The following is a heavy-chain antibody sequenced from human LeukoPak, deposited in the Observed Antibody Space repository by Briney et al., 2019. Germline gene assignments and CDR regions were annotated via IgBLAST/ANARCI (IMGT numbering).Heavy chain of an antibody. V-gene: IGHV3-30*04. J-gene: IGHJ4*02. Sequence: GRSLRLSCAASGFTFSSYAMHWVRQAPGKGLEGVTIISYDGSKKYYADYVKGRFTISRDNSKNTLYLQMNSLSADDTGIYYCAKGFVEPRPHYFDYWGQGTLVTVSS. CDR1: GFTFSSYA. CDR3: AKGFVEPRPHYFDY. D-gene: IGHD6-6*01. CDR2: ISYDGSKK.